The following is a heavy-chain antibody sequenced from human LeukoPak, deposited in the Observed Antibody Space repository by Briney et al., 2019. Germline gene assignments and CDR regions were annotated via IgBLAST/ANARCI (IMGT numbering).Heavy chain of an antibody. CDR2: IYYSGST. Sequence: SETLSLTCTVSGGSISSYYWSWIRQPPGKGLEGIGDIYYSGSTNYNPSLKSRVTISVDTSKNQFSLKLSSVTAADTAVYYCARGGSYYTNYYYGMDVWGQGTTVTVSS. J-gene: IGHJ6*02. CDR1: GGSISSYY. D-gene: IGHD1-26*01. CDR3: ARGGSYYTNYYYGMDV. V-gene: IGHV4-59*01.